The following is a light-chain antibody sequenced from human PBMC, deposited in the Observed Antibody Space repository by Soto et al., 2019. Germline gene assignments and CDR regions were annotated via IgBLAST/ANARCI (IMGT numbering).Light chain of an antibody. CDR2: KAS. CDR3: QQYYSYSPCT. V-gene: IGKV1-5*03. CDR1: QSISSW. J-gene: IGKJ1*01. Sequence: DIQMTQSPSTLSASVGDRVTITCRASQSISSWLAWYQQKPGKAPKLLIYKASSLESGVPSRFSGSGSGTEFTLTNSSLQPDDFATYYCQQYYSYSPCTFGQGTKVEIK.